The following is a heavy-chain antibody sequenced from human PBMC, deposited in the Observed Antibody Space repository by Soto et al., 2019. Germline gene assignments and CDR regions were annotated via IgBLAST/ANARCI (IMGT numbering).Heavy chain of an antibody. V-gene: IGHV4-59*01. CDR3: ARDGLNCSGGSCYSKGPYYYGMDV. D-gene: IGHD2-15*01. CDR1: GCAISNYY. Sequence: SETLSLTFILSGCAISNYYWSWIRQPPGRGLERIWYIYYSGSTCYNPSLKSRVTISVDTFKNQFSLKLSSVTAADTAVYYCARDGLNCSGGSCYSKGPYYYGMDVWGQGTTVT. J-gene: IGHJ6*02. CDR2: IYYSGST.